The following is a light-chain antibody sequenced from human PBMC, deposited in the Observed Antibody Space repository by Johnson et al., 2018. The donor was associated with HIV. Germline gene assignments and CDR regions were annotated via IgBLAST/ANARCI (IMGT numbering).Light chain of an antibody. J-gene: IGLJ1*01. CDR2: ENN. V-gene: IGLV1-51*02. CDR1: SSNIGNNY. Sequence: QSVLTQPPSVSAAPGQKVTISCSGSSSNIGNNYVSWYQQLPGTAPKLLIYENNKRPSGIPDRFSGSKSGTSATLGITGLQTGDEADYYCGTWDNSLTPFYVFGTATNVTVL. CDR3: GTWDNSLTPFYV.